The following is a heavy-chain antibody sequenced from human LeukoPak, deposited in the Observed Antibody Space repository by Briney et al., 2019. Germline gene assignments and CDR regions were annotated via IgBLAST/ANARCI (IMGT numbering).Heavy chain of an antibody. CDR1: GYTFTSYY. V-gene: IGHV1-46*01. CDR2: INPSGGST. D-gene: IGHD1-1*01. J-gene: IGHJ4*02. CDR3: ARDSKGLEEGFDY. Sequence: ASVKVSCKASGYTFTSYYIHWVRQAPGQGLEWMGIINPSGGSTSYAQKFQGRVTMTRDMSTSTVYMELSSLRSEDTAVYYCARDSKGLEEGFDYWGQGTLVTVSS.